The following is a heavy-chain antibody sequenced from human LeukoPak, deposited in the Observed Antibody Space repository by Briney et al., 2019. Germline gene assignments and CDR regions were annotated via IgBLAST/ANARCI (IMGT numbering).Heavy chain of an antibody. D-gene: IGHD2-2*01. CDR2: IYTSGST. J-gene: IGHJ4*02. CDR1: GGSISSGSYY. Sequence: SETLSLTCTVSGGSISSGSYYWSWIRQPAGKGLEWIGRIYTSGSTNYNPSLKSRVTISVDTSKNQFSLKVSSVTAADTAVYYCARDPGQLGYCSSTSCSHFDYWGQGTLVTVSS. V-gene: IGHV4-61*02. CDR3: ARDPGQLGYCSSTSCSHFDY.